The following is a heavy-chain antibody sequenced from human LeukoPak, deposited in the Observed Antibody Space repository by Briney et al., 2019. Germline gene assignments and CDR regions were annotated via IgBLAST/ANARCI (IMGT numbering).Heavy chain of an antibody. Sequence: SETLSLTCSVSGASVSSYYWSWIRQTPGKGLEWIGYMYLSGGPNYNPSLKTPVTISVDTSQNQFSLRLRSVTAADTAVYSCARARGTGSYYRGLFDYWGQGAPVTVSS. D-gene: IGHD3-10*01. CDR1: GASVSSYY. V-gene: IGHV4-59*02. CDR2: MYLSGGP. J-gene: IGHJ4*02. CDR3: ARARGTGSYYRGLFDY.